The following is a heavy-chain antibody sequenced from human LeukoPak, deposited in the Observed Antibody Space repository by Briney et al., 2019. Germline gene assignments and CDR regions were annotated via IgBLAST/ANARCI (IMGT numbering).Heavy chain of an antibody. D-gene: IGHD3-10*02. V-gene: IGHV3-48*03. CDR1: GFTFISYE. CDR2: IDSSGTTI. Sequence: GGSLRLSCAASGFTFISYEMNWVRQAPGKGLEWVSYIDSSGTTIHYADSVKGRFTISRDNAKNSLYLQMNSLRAEDTAVYYCAELGITMIGGVWGKGTTVTISS. J-gene: IGHJ6*04. CDR3: AELGITMIGGV.